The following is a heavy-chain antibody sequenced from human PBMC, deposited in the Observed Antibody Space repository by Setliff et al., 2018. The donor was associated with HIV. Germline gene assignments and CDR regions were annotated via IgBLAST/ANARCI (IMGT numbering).Heavy chain of an antibody. CDR3: TRGYASGYDAYGY. D-gene: IGHD5-12*01. J-gene: IGHJ4*02. CDR2: IIHSGSI. CDR1: GGSFNDYY. Sequence: SETLSLTCAVYGGSFNDYYWSWIRQPPGKGLEWIGEIIHSGSINYNPSLKSRVTISVDTYNNQFSLNMNSVNAADTAVYYCTRGYASGYDAYGYWGQGTLVTVSS. V-gene: IGHV4-34*12.